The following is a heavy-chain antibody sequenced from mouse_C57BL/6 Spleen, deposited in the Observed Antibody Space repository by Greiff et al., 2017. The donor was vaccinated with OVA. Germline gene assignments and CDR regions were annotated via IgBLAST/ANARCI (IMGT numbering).Heavy chain of an antibody. Sequence: EVQVVESGGGLVQPGGSMKLSCAASGFTFSDAWMDWVRQSPEKGLEWVAEIRNKANNHATYYAESVKGRFTISRDDSKSSVYLQMNSLRAEDTGIYYCTRRDSSGYRAWFAYWGQGTLVTVSA. CDR2: IRNKANNHAT. V-gene: IGHV6-6*01. CDR3: TRRDSSGYRAWFAY. CDR1: GFTFSDAW. J-gene: IGHJ3*01. D-gene: IGHD3-2*02.